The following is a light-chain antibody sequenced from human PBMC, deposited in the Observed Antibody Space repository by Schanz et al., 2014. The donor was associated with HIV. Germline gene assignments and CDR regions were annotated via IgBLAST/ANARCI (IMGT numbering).Light chain of an antibody. J-gene: IGLJ3*02. V-gene: IGLV2-11*01. CDR3: CSYTSSSTWV. CDR2: DVN. Sequence: QSALTQPPSASGSPGQSVTISCTGTSSDVGGYNYVSWYQQHPGKAPKLMIYDVNKRPLGVPDRFSGSKSGNTASLTISGLQAEDEADYFCCSYTSSSTWVFGGGTKVTVL. CDR1: SSDVGGYNY.